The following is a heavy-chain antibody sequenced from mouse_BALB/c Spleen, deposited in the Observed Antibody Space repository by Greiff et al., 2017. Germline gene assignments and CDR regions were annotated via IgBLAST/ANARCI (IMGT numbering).Heavy chain of an antibody. J-gene: IGHJ4*01. Sequence: EVKLVESGGGLVQPGGSLKLSCAASGFTFSSYTMSWVRQTPEKRLEWVAYISNGGGSTYYPDTVKGRFTISRDNAKNTLYLQMSSLKSEDTAMYYCARQGYGNYFDYWGQGTSVTVSS. CDR3: ARQGYGNYFDY. V-gene: IGHV5-12-2*01. CDR1: GFTFSSYT. D-gene: IGHD2-10*02. CDR2: ISNGGGST.